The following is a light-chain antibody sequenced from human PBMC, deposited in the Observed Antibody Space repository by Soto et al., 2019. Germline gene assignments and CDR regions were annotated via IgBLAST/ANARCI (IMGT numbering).Light chain of an antibody. CDR1: QDISTW. CDR3: QQADSFPLT. V-gene: IGKV1D-12*01. Sequence: DIQMTQSPSSVSASVGDRVIITCRSSQDISTWLAWYQQKAGEAPKLLIFAASRSHSGVPSRFSGSGSGTDFTLTITNLQPEDFATYFCQQADSFPLTFGGGTKVEIK. CDR2: AAS. J-gene: IGKJ4*01.